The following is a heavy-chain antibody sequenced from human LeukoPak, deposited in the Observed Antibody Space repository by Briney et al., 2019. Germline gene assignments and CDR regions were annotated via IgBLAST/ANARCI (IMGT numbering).Heavy chain of an antibody. CDR3: ARLNFGDDY. D-gene: IGHD4-17*01. CDR1: GFTVTSNY. Sequence: GGSLRLSCAASGFTVTSNYINWVRQAPGKGLEWVSLIYGSTSADYADSVKGRFTISRDTSMNTVYLQMNSLRAEDTAVYYCARLNFGDDYWGQGTLVTVSS. CDR2: IYGSTSA. V-gene: IGHV3-66*01. J-gene: IGHJ4*02.